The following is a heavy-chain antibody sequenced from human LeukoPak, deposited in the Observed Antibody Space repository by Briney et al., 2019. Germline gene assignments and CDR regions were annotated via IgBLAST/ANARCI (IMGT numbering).Heavy chain of an antibody. V-gene: IGHV3-30*18. Sequence: GGSLRLSCAASGFTFSNYGMDWVRQAPGKGLEWVAFISYDGNTEYYTDSVKGRFTISRDNSKNTLYLQMNSLRAEDTAVYYCAKVHLTYYFDSSGYGFQDYWGQGTLVTVSS. CDR1: GFTFSNYG. J-gene: IGHJ4*02. D-gene: IGHD3-22*01. CDR2: ISYDGNTE. CDR3: AKVHLTYYFDSSGYGFQDY.